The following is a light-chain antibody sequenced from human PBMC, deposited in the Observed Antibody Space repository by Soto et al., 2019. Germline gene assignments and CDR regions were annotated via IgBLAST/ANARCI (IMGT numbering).Light chain of an antibody. CDR1: QSVRSY. Sequence: EIVLTQSPVTLSLSPGERATLSCRASQSVRSYLAWYQQKPGQAPRLLICDAVKRGTGIPARFSGSGSGTDCTLTISRLEPEEFAVYYCQQRSNRPSTFGGGTKLELK. J-gene: IGKJ4*01. CDR3: QQRSNRPST. CDR2: DAV. V-gene: IGKV3-11*01.